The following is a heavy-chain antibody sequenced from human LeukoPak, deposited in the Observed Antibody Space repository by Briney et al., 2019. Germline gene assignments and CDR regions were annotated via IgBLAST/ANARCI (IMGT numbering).Heavy chain of an antibody. CDR2: IYPGDSDT. V-gene: IGHV5-51*01. CDR3: ASPIYYGSGSYYYGMDV. J-gene: IGHJ6*02. D-gene: IGHD3-10*01. Sequence: GGSLKISCKGSGYSFTSYWIGWVRQMPGKGLEWMGIIYPGDSDTRYSPSFQGQVTISADKSISTAYLQWSSLKASDTAMYYCASPIYYGSGSYYYGMDVWGQGTTVTVSS. CDR1: GYSFTSYW.